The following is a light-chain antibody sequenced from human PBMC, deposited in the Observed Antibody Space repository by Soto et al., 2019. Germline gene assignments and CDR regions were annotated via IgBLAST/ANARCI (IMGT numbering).Light chain of an antibody. J-gene: IGKJ2*01. CDR2: GAS. CDR1: QSVNSN. Sequence: EIVMTQSPTIVSVSPGERATLSCRASQSVNSNLAWYQQKPGQAPWLLISGASTRAPGIAARFSGSGSGTNFTLSISGLQSADFAVYYCQQYNGWPLYTFGQGTKLEIK. CDR3: QQYNGWPLYT. V-gene: IGKV3-15*01.